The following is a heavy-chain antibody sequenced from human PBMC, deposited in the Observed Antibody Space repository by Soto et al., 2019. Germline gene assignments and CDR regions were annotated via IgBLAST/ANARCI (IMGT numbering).Heavy chain of an antibody. CDR3: ARDVSPGSSSLYLDAFDI. CDR2: INRDGSKK. J-gene: IGHJ3*02. D-gene: IGHD6-13*01. Sequence: VQLVESGGGVVQPGGSLRLSCAASGFTLSAYWMTWVRQAPGKGLEWVANINRDGSKKSYLDSVRGRFTISRDNVGNSLYLQMDSLRADDTALYYCARDVSPGSSSLYLDAFDIWGQGTMVTVSS. CDR1: GFTLSAYW. V-gene: IGHV3-7*05.